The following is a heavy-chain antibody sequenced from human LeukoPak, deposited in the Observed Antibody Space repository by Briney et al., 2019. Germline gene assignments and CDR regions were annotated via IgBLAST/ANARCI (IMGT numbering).Heavy chain of an antibody. CDR3: ARGLGIAVAGRSEDDY. CDR1: GFTFSSYA. D-gene: IGHD6-19*01. J-gene: IGHJ4*02. V-gene: IGHV3-30-3*01. Sequence: GGSLRLSCAASGFTFSSYAMHWVRQAPGKGLEWVAVISYDGSNKYYADSVKGRFTISRDNSKNTLYLQMNSLRAEDTAVYYCARGLGIAVAGRSEDDYWGQGTLVTVSS. CDR2: ISYDGSNK.